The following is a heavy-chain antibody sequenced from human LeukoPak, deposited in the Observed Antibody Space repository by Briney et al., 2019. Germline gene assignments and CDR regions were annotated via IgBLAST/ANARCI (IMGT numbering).Heavy chain of an antibody. J-gene: IGHJ6*02. D-gene: IGHD2-15*01. Sequence: SESLSLTCAVYGGSFSGYYWTWIRQPPGKGLEWIGEINHSGSTSYNPSLKSRVTISVDTSKNQFSLKLSSVTAADTGVYYCARGLVVVVAATRGMDVWGQGTTVTVSS. CDR2: INHSGST. CDR1: GGSFSGYY. CDR3: ARGLVVVVAATRGMDV. V-gene: IGHV4-34*01.